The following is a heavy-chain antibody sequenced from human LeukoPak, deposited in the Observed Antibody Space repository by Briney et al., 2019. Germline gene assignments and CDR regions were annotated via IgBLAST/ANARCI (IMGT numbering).Heavy chain of an antibody. CDR3: ARVKTGATVTTFHYYCLDV. CDR1: GFTFSSYA. CDR2: ISYDGSNK. V-gene: IGHV3-30*07. D-gene: IGHD4-11*01. J-gene: IGHJ6*03. Sequence: GGSLRLTCAASGFTFSSYAMHWLRQAPGKGLEWVAVISYDGSNKYYADSLKGRFTISRDNAKNSVYLQMNSLRAEDTAVYYCARVKTGATVTTFHYYCLDVWGVGTTVTVSS.